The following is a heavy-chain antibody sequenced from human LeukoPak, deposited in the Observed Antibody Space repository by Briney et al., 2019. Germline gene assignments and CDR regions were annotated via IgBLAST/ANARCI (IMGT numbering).Heavy chain of an antibody. J-gene: IGHJ4*02. D-gene: IGHD6-6*01. CDR1: GGSFSGFY. V-gene: IGHV4-34*01. CDR3: TRQYSSSYYSDY. Sequence: KSSETLSLTCAVSGGSFSGFYWSWIRQPPGGGLEWIADINHSGTTNYNPSLKSRVTISVDTSKNQFSLNLKSMTAADTAVYYRTRQYSSSYYSDYWGQGTLVTVSS. CDR2: INHSGTT.